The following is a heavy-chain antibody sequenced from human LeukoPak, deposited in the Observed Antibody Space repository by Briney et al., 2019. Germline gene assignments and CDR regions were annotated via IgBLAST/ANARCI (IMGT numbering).Heavy chain of an antibody. V-gene: IGHV4-34*01. D-gene: IGHD3-22*01. CDR1: GGSFSGYY. J-gene: IGHJ6*02. CDR2: INHSGST. Sequence: SETLSLTCAVYGGSFSGYYWSWIRQPPGKGLEWIGEINHSGSTNYNPSLKSRVTISVDTSKNQFSMKLSSVTAADTAVYYCARGRRYYDSSGYSAYYGMDVWGQETTVTVSS. CDR3: ARGRRYYDSSGYSAYYGMDV.